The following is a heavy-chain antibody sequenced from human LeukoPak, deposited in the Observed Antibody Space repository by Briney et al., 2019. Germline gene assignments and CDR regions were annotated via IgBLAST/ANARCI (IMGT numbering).Heavy chain of an antibody. Sequence: PGGSLRLSCAASGFTFNTYAMPWVRQAPGKGLEWFSGISSSGATTYYADSVKGRFSISRDNSHSTLFLQLNGLRAEDTAVYYCAKEHRSGWNLISFDLWGQGTLVTVSS. CDR1: GFTFNTYA. CDR3: AKEHRSGWNLISFDL. D-gene: IGHD6-19*01. V-gene: IGHV3-23*01. CDR2: ISSSGATT. J-gene: IGHJ4*02.